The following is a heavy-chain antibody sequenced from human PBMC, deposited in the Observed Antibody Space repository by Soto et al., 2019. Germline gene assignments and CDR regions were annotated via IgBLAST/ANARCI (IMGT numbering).Heavy chain of an antibody. CDR2: IYYSGST. CDR1: GSSISSFF. CDR3: ARFRVPHSYYYGMDV. V-gene: IGHV4-59*08. J-gene: IGHJ6*02. Sequence: SETLSLTCTVSGSSISSFFLSWIRQPPGKGLEWIGYIYYSGSTNYSPSLKSRVTIALGTSKNQFSLKLSSVTAADTAVYYCARFRVPHSYYYGMDVWGQGTTVTVSS.